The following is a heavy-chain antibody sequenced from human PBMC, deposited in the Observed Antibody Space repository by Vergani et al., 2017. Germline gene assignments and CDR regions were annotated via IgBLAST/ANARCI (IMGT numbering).Heavy chain of an antibody. CDR3: ARSAVPAAPHFDY. V-gene: IGHV3-23*01. CDR2: ISATVGST. CDR1: GFTFTKYA. Sequence: EVQLLESGGGLVQPGGSLRLSCAASGFTFTKYAMTWVRQAPGKGLEWVSTISATVGSTYYADSVKGRFTISRDNAKNSLYLQMNSLRAEDTAVYYCARSAVPAAPHFDYWGQGTLVTVSS. D-gene: IGHD2-2*01. J-gene: IGHJ4*02.